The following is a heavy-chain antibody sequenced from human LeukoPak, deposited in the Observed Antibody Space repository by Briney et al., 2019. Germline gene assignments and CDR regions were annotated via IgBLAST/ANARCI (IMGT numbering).Heavy chain of an antibody. CDR1: GVSISRSNYY. V-gene: IGHV4-39*01. Sequence: PSETLSLTCTVSGVSISRSNYYWVWMRQPPGKGLEWIGSVYYSGSSQYDPSLKSRVTISVDTFNNQFSLKLSSVAAADTAVYFCARRTRGGGEPYYYYYMDVWGKGTTVTVSS. CDR2: VYYSGSS. D-gene: IGHD3-10*01. CDR3: ARRTRGGGEPYYYYYMDV. J-gene: IGHJ6*03.